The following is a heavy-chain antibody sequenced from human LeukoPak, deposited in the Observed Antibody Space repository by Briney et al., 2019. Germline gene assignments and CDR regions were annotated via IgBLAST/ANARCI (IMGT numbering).Heavy chain of an antibody. CDR2: INHSGST. CDR1: GGSFSGHY. V-gene: IGHV4-34*01. D-gene: IGHD3-9*01. CDR3: ARGPYYDILTGYSFPHGMDV. J-gene: IGHJ6*02. Sequence: SETLSLTCAVYGGSFSGHYWSWIRQPPGKGLEWIGEINHSGSTNYNPSLKSRVTISVDTSKNQFSLKLSSVTAADTAVYYCARGPYYDILTGYSFPHGMDVWGQGTTVTVSS.